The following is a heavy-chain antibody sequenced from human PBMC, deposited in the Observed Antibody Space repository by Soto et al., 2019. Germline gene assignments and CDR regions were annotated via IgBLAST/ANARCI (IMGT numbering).Heavy chain of an antibody. CDR3: ARDRPGITIFGVVITDDY. D-gene: IGHD3-3*01. CDR2: IKQDGSEK. V-gene: IGHV3-7*01. Sequence: GGSLRLSCAASGFTFSSYWMSWVRQAPGKGLEWVANIKQDGSEKYYVDSVKGRFTISRDNAKNSLYLQMNSLRAEDTAVYYCARDRPGITIFGVVITDDYWGQGTLVTVSS. CDR1: GFTFSSYW. J-gene: IGHJ4*02.